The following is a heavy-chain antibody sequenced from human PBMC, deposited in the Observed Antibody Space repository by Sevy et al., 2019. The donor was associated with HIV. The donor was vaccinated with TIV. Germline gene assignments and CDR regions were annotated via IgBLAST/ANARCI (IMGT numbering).Heavy chain of an antibody. CDR1: GLSISTYW. J-gene: IGHJ4*02. CDR3: ATCSLSNCTFHF. CDR2: IKQDGSDN. V-gene: IGHV3-7*03. D-gene: IGHD4-4*01. Sequence: GGSLRLSCVVSGLSISTYWMSWVRQAPGKRLEWVASIKQDGSDNSFVDSVRGRFTISRDKAKNSVYLQMSSLSGDDTAMYYCATCSLSNCTFHFWGQGTLVTVSS.